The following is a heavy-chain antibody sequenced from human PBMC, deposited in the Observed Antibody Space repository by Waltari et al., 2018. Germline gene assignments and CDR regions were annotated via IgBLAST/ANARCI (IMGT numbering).Heavy chain of an antibody. J-gene: IGHJ4*02. CDR1: GFTFISYA. CDR2: ISGPALTT. V-gene: IGHV3-23*01. D-gene: IGHD6-13*01. CDR3: AKAGGIAAAEFQFDF. Sequence: EVQLLESGGGLVQPGGSLRLSCAASGFTFISYAITWVRQAPGKGLEWVSSISGPALTTFYADSVKGRFSVSGDNSKNTLYLQINGLRADDTAVYYCAKAGGIAAAEFQFDFWGRGTLVTVSS.